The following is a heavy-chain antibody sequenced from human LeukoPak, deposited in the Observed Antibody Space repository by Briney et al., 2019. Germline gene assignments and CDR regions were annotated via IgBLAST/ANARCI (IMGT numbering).Heavy chain of an antibody. Sequence: ASVKVSCKASYHNFIDYYVHWVRQAPGQGLEWMGWINPNTGGTKYAPKFQGRVTMTSDTSISSAYLELRSLRSDDTAVYYCARERATPRRHDYWGQGTLVTVSS. D-gene: IGHD2-15*01. CDR2: INPNTGGT. CDR1: YHNFIDYY. V-gene: IGHV1-2*02. CDR3: ARERATPRRHDY. J-gene: IGHJ4*02.